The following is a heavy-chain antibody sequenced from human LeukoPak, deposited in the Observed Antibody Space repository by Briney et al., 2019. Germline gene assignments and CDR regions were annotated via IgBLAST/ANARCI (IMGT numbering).Heavy chain of an antibody. CDR2: ISSSGSTI. V-gene: IGHV3-11*01. D-gene: IGHD3-3*01. J-gene: IGHJ5*02. CDR3: AREGYDFWSGYSNWFDP. Sequence: GGSLRLSCAASGFTFSDYYMSWIRQAPGKGLEWVSYISSSGSTIYYADSVKGRFTISRDNAKNSLYLQMNSMRAEDTAMYYCAREGYDFWSGYSNWFDPWGQGTLVTVSS. CDR1: GFTFSDYY.